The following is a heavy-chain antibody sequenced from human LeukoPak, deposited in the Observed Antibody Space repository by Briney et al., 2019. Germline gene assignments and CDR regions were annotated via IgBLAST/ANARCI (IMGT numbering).Heavy chain of an antibody. CDR1: GFTFSRCG. CDR3: AKGEYYYDSSGYPDH. CDR2: IWYGGSTK. D-gene: IGHD3-22*01. J-gene: IGHJ4*02. Sequence: GGSLRLSCAASGFTFSRCGMHWVRQAPGKGLEWAAVIWYGGSTKYYADSVKGRFTISRDNSKNTLYLQMNSLRAEDTAVYYCAKGEYYYDSSGYPDHWGQGTLVTVSS. V-gene: IGHV3-30*02.